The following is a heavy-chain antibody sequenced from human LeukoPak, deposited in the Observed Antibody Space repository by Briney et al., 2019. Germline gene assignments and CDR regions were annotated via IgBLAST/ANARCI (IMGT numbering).Heavy chain of an antibody. Sequence: GGSLRLSCAASGFTFSSYAMRWVRQAPGKGLEWVSSTTDSGSRTYYADSVKGRFTISRDNSKNMLYLQMNSLRAEDTAVYYCAKGGAMADKYYQEWGQGTLATVSS. D-gene: IGHD6-19*01. CDR3: AKGGAMADKYYQE. CDR1: GFTFSSYA. CDR2: TTDSGSRT. J-gene: IGHJ1*01. V-gene: IGHV3-23*01.